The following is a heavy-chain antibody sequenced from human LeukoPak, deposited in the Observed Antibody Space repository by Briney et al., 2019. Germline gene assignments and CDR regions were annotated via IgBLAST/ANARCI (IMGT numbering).Heavy chain of an antibody. D-gene: IGHD3-10*01. V-gene: IGHV1-8*01. J-gene: IGHJ4*02. Sequence: ASVKVSCKASGYTFTSYDINWVRQAPGQGLEWMGWMNPNSGNAGYAQKFQGRVTMTRNTSISTAYMELSSLRSEDTAVYYCARGRGITMVRGVIKLGYWGQGTLVTVSS. CDR2: MNPNSGNA. CDR3: ARGRGITMVRGVIKLGY. CDR1: GYTFTSYD.